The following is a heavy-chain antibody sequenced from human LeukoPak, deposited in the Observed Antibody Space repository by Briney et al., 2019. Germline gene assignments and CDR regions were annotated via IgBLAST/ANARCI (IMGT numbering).Heavy chain of an antibody. D-gene: IGHD3-16*01. V-gene: IGHV1-69-2*01. CDR1: GYTFTDYY. CDR2: VDPEDGET. CDR3: ATGRGNWFDP. J-gene: IGHJ5*02. Sequence: ASVKVSCKASGYTFTDYYMHWVQQAPGKGLEWMGRVDPEDGETMYAEKFQGRVTITADTSTDTAYMELSSLRSEDTAVYYCATGRGNWFDPWGQGTLVTVSS.